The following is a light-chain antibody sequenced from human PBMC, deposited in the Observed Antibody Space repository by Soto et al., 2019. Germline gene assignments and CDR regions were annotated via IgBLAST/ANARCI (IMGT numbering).Light chain of an antibody. CDR1: QSVNNY. J-gene: IGKJ3*01. V-gene: IGKV3-11*01. CDR3: QQRSYWPFT. Sequence: EIVLTQSPGTQSLSPGEGVTLSCRASQSVNNYLAWYQQRPGRARRLLIYDASNRATGIPGRFSGSRSGTDFTLTISGLEAEDFAVYYCQQRSYWPFTFGPGTKMDF. CDR2: DAS.